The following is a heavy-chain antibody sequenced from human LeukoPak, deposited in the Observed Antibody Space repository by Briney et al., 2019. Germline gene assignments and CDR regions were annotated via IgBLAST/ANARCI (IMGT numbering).Heavy chain of an antibody. J-gene: IGHJ4*02. V-gene: IGHV3-7*01. D-gene: IGHD3-22*01. Sequence: PGGSLRLSCAASGFTLSRNWMSWVRQAPGKGVEWLANINEDGSATYYVDSVKGRFTISRDNGKNSLYLQMNSLRAGDTAVYYCARDAKYYFDSSGYHWGQGTQVTVSS. CDR1: GFTLSRNW. CDR2: INEDGSAT. CDR3: ARDAKYYFDSSGYH.